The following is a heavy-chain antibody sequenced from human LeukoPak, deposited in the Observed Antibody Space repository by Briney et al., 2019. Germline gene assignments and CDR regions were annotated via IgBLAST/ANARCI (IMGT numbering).Heavy chain of an antibody. CDR3: AIDTQYNFWDGHPILQAFDV. V-gene: IGHV1-69*06. CDR2: IIVTFGTT. Sequence: SVTVSCKASGYTFTGYYMHWVRQAPGQGPEWMGVIIVTFGTTTYAQKFQGRVTITADKSTNTAYLEVTTLRSEDTAMYYCAIDTQYNFWDGHPILQAFDVWGQGTMLTVSS. CDR1: GYTFTGYY. J-gene: IGHJ3*01. D-gene: IGHD3-3*01.